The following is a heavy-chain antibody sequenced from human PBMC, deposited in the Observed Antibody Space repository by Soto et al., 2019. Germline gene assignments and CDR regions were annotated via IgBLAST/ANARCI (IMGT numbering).Heavy chain of an antibody. Sequence: GASVKVSCKASGGTFSTYAISWVRQAPGQGLEWMGIIIPIGGSTSYAQKFQGRVTMTRDTSTSTVYMELSSLRSEDTAVYYCARDRRAVAGTALDYWGQGTLVTVSS. V-gene: IGHV1-46*01. CDR3: ARDRRAVAGTALDY. J-gene: IGHJ4*02. D-gene: IGHD6-19*01. CDR1: GGTFSTYA. CDR2: IIPIGGST.